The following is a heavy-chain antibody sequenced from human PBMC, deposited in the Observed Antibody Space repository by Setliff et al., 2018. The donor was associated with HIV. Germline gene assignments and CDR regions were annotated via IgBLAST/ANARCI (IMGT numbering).Heavy chain of an antibody. J-gene: IGHJ4*02. CDR3: AKELAASGLGYFDS. CDR2: ILSTGERT. V-gene: IGHV3-23*01. D-gene: IGHD3-22*01. Sequence: GGSLRLSCSASGFTFSDYEINWVRQAPGEGLEWVSAILSTGERTFYADSVKGRFAISRDNSKNTVYLQMNSLRAEDTAEYYCAKELAASGLGYFDSWGRGILVTVSS. CDR1: GFTFSDYE.